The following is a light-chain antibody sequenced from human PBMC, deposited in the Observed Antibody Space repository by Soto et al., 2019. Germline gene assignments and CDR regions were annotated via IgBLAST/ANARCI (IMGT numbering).Light chain of an antibody. V-gene: IGKV3-20*01. Sequence: EIVLTQSPGTPSLSPGERATLSCRASQSVSSSYLAWYQQKPGQAPRLLIYGASSRATGIPDRFSGSGSGTDFTLTISRLEPEDFAVYYCQQYGSSLGFGGGTKVEIK. CDR3: QQYGSSLG. CDR1: QSVSSSY. J-gene: IGKJ4*01. CDR2: GAS.